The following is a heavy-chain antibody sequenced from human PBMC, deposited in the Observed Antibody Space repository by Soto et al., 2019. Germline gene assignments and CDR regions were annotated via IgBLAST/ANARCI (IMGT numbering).Heavy chain of an antibody. CDR3: AKDRLVLSYFYYGMDV. V-gene: IGHV3-23*01. D-gene: IGHD2-21*02. CDR2: ISDSGGST. J-gene: IGHJ6*02. Sequence: DVQLLESGGGLVQPGGSLRLSCVASGYTFSNYAMSWVRQAPGKGLEWVSGISDSGGSTYHADSVKGRFTISRDNSKNTLYLQMNSLRAEDTAVYYCAKDRLVLSYFYYGMDVWGQGTTVTVSS. CDR1: GYTFSNYA.